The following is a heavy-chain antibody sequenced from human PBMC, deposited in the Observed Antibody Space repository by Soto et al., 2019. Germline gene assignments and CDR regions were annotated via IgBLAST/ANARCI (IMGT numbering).Heavy chain of an antibody. D-gene: IGHD5-18*01. J-gene: IGHJ4*02. Sequence: SETLSLTCTVSGGSISSGGYYWSWIRQHPGKGLEWIGYIYYSGSTYYNPSLKSRVTISVGTSKNQFSLKLSSVTAADTAVYYCARVVTSVRAFDYWGQGTLVTVSS. V-gene: IGHV4-31*03. CDR2: IYYSGST. CDR1: GGSISSGGYY. CDR3: ARVVTSVRAFDY.